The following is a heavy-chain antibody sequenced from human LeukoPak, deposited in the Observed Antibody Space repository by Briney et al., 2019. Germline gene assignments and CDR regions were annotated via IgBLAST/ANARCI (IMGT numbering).Heavy chain of an antibody. V-gene: IGHV3-20*04. CDR2: INWNGGST. D-gene: IGHD6-13*01. CDR3: AKSPHTAGGSWDYFDY. J-gene: IGHJ4*02. Sequence: GGSLRLSCAASGFTFDDYGVSWVRQAPGKGLEWVSGINWNGGSTGYADSVKGRFTISRGYAKNSLYLQMNSLRAEDTALYYCAKSPHTAGGSWDYFDYWGQGTLVTVSS. CDR1: GFTFDDYG.